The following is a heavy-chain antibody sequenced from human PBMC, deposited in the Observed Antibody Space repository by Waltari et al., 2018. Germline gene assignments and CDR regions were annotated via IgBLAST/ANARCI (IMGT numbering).Heavy chain of an antibody. Sequence: EVQLVESGGGLVQPGGSLRLSCAASGFTFKTSELNWVRQAPGKGLEWVSYMTSGGNIMYSADSGKGRFTIARDNAHNSVYLQMNSLRPEDTALYYCAREAGVYYNIYYFDFWGQGTPVTVSS. D-gene: IGHD3-9*01. J-gene: IGHJ4*02. CDR1: GFTFKTSE. CDR3: AREAGVYYNIYYFDF. V-gene: IGHV3-48*03. CDR2: MTSGGNIM.